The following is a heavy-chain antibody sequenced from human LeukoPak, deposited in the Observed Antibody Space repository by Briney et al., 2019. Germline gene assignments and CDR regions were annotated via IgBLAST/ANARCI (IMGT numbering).Heavy chain of an antibody. J-gene: IGHJ4*02. V-gene: IGHV1-24*01. CDR2: FDPEDGET. D-gene: IGHD6-13*01. CDR1: GYTLTELS. CDR3: ATDRMWYSSSWYYFDY. Sequence: ASVKVSCKVSGYTLTELSMHWVRQAPGKGLEWMGGFDPEDGETIYAQKFQGRVTMTEDTSTDTACMELSSLRSEDTAVYYCATDRMWYSSSWYYFDYWGQGTLVTVSS.